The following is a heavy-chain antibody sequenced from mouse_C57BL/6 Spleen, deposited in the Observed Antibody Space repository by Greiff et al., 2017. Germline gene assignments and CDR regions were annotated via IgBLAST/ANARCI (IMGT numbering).Heavy chain of an antibody. D-gene: IGHD2-3*01. CDR3: ARSYEGWFAY. Sequence: VKVVESGPELVKPGASVKISCKASGYAFSSSWMNWVKQRPGKGLEWIGRIYPGDGDTNYNGKFKGKATLTADKSSSTAYMQLSSLTSEDSAVYFCARSYEGWFAYWGQGTLVTVSA. CDR1: GYAFSSSW. V-gene: IGHV1-82*01. J-gene: IGHJ3*01. CDR2: IYPGDGDT.